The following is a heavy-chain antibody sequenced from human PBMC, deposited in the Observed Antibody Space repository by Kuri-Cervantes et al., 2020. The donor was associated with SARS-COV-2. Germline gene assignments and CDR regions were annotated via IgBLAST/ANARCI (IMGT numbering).Heavy chain of an antibody. J-gene: IGHJ4*02. D-gene: IGHD6-19*01. Sequence: ESLKISCVVYGGSFSGYYWSWIRQPPGKGLEWIGEINHSGSTNYNPSLKSRVTISVDTSKNQFSLKLSSVTAADTAVYYCARGLAVAGEGSFDYWGQGTLVTVSS. CDR3: ARGLAVAGEGSFDY. CDR2: INHSGST. CDR1: GGSFSGYY. V-gene: IGHV4-34*01.